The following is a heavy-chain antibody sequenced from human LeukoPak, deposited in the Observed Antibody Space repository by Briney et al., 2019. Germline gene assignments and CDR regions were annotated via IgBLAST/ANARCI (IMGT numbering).Heavy chain of an antibody. D-gene: IGHD1-26*01. CDR3: ARVGRGIVGAGFGAVDI. J-gene: IGHJ3*02. CDR1: GYTFSDYY. CDR2: ISYSGSAI. V-gene: IGHV3-11*01. Sequence: GGSLRLSCAASGYTFSDYYMCWIREAPRKGLERVSYISYSGSAIYYADSVKGRFTISRDNAKNSLYLQMSSLRAEDTAVYYCARVGRGIVGAGFGAVDIWGQGTMGTVSS.